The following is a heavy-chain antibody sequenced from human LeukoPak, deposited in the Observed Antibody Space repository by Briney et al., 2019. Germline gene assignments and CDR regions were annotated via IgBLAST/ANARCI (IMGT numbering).Heavy chain of an antibody. V-gene: IGHV1-18*01. CDR1: GYTFTRYA. J-gene: IGHJ3*01. CDR2: INPFNGNT. D-gene: IGHD6-19*01. Sequence: ASVKVSCKASGYTFTRYAISWVRQAPGQGLEWMGWINPFNGNTNDAERFQGRVIMTTDASTRTAYMELKSLRSDDTAVYYCARDYTSAEWLGFAFDVWGQGTMISVSS. CDR3: ARDYTSAEWLGFAFDV.